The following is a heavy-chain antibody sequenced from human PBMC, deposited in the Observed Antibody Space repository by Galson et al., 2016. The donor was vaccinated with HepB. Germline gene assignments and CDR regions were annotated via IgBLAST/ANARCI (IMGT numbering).Heavy chain of an antibody. CDR3: TTPPAGFWWEPPR. D-gene: IGHD4-23*01. CDR1: GITVTNAW. J-gene: IGHJ4*02. CDR2: IKSRTDDGTT. V-gene: IGHV3-15*01. Sequence: SLRLSCAASGITVTNAWMTWVRQAPGKGLEWVGRIKSRTDDGTTDLAAPVKGRFTISRDDSKNTLYLQMNRLKAEDTAVYYCTTPPAGFWWEPPRWGQGTLVTVSS.